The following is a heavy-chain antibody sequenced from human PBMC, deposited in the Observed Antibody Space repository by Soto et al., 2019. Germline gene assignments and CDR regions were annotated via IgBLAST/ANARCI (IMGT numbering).Heavy chain of an antibody. CDR3: ARDLNYGGTFDY. V-gene: IGHV4-61*01. CDR1: GDSISSTYY. Sequence: ASETLSLTCAVSGDSISSTYYWSWIREPPGKGLEWIGYVHSSGSTNYNPSLESRVTISVDTSKNRFSLKVSSVTAADTAVYYCARDLNYGGTFDYWGQGTLVTVSS. D-gene: IGHD4-17*01. J-gene: IGHJ4*02. CDR2: VHSSGST.